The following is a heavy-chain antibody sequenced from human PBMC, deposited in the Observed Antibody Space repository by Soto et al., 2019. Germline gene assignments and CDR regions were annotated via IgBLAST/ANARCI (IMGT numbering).Heavy chain of an antibody. D-gene: IGHD6-6*01. CDR1: GDSIRSGDHY. J-gene: IGHJ4*02. V-gene: IGHV4-30-4*01. CDR3: ARGAYSDSSSYFDY. Sequence: QVQLQESGPGLVKPSQTLSLTCTVSGDSIRSGDHYWSWICQPPGKGLEWIGYIYYSGTTYSRPSLQSRVTISVDTSKNQFSLKLNSVTAADTAVYYCARGAYSDSSSYFDYWGQGTLVPVSS. CDR2: IYYSGTT.